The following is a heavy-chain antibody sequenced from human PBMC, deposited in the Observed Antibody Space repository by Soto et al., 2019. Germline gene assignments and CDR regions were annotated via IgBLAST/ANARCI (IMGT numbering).Heavy chain of an antibody. CDR2: INHSGST. V-gene: IGHV4-34*01. Sequence: SETLSLTCAVYGGSFSGYYWSWIRQPPGKGLEWIGEINHSGSTNYNPSLKSRVTISVDTSKNQFSLKLSSVTAADTAVYYCARGLVIIAAAEGGPNWFDPWGQGTPVTVSS. J-gene: IGHJ5*02. D-gene: IGHD6-13*01. CDR1: GGSFSGYY. CDR3: ARGLVIIAAAEGGPNWFDP.